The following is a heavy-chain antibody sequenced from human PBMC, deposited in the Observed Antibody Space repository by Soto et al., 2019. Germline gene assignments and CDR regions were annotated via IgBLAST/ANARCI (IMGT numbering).Heavy chain of an antibody. CDR1: GGSITRRSSY. D-gene: IGHD3-10*01. V-gene: IGHV4-39*01. CDR3: ATTRGLAVGGSFDY. J-gene: IGHJ4*02. Sequence: SETLSLTCIVSGGSITRRSSYWAWIRQPPGKGLEWVGTFYGGNTYHNPSLRSRITIAVDTSKNQFSLKLNSVAAADTAFYYCATTRGLAVGGSFDYWGQGMLVTVSS. CDR2: FYGGNT.